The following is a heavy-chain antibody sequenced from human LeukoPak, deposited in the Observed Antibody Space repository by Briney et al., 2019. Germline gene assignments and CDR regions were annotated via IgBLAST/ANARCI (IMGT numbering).Heavy chain of an antibody. V-gene: IGHV3-7*01. CDR2: IKQDGSEK. Sequence: AGGSLRLSCAASGFTFSSYWMSWVRQAPGKGLEWVANIKQDGSEKHYVDSVKGRFTISRDNAKNSVYLQMNTLRAEDTAVYYCAGYIATPRRDLDYWGQGTLVTVSS. D-gene: IGHD6-6*01. J-gene: IGHJ4*02. CDR1: GFTFSSYW. CDR3: AGYIATPRRDLDY.